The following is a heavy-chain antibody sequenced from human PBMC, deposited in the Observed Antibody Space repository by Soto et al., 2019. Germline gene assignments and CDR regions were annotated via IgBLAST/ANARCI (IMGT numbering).Heavy chain of an antibody. D-gene: IGHD3-22*01. Sequence: GASVKVSCKASGFTFTSSAVQWVRQARGQRLEWIGWIVVASGNTNYAQKFQERVTITRDMSTSTAYMELSSLRSEDTAVYYCAESSGAPYYYYGMDVWGQGTTVTV. CDR3: AESSGAPYYYYGMDV. CDR1: GFTFTSSA. CDR2: IVVASGNT. V-gene: IGHV1-58*01. J-gene: IGHJ6*02.